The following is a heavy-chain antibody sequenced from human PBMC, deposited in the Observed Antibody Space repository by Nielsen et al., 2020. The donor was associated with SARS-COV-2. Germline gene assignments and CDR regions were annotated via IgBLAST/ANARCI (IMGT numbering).Heavy chain of an antibody. D-gene: IGHD3-10*01. J-gene: IGHJ3*01. CDR1: GGSISRSY. CDR2: IHNSGST. Sequence: SETLSLTCTVSGGSISRSYWNWVRQPPGKGLEWIGSIHNSGSTNYKSSLRSRVTMSVDGSKNQFSLKLTSVTAADTAVYYCARTSGFDPDDAFDVWGQGTMVTVSS. CDR3: ARTSGFDPDDAFDV. V-gene: IGHV4-59*01.